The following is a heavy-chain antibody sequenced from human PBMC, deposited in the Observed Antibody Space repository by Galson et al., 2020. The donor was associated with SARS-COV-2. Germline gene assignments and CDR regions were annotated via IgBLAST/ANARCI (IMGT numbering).Heavy chain of an antibody. J-gene: IGHJ3*02. V-gene: IGHV4-39*07. CDR1: GDSISSSSYY. D-gene: IGHD6-25*01. CDR2: IYYSGST. CDR3: ARDEPGNGWSGVCCHDAFDI. Sequence: SETLSLTCTISGDSISSSSYYWGWIRKPQGKGLEWIGSIYYSGSTYYNPYLKSRVTISVDTSKNQFSLQLSSVTAADTAVYYCARDEPGNGWSGVCCHDAFDIWGQGTMVTVSS.